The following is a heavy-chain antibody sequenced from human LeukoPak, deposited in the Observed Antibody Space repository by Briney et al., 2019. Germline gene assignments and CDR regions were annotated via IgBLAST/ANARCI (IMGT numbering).Heavy chain of an antibody. CDR3: AKRMFYDFWSGFDY. J-gene: IGHJ4*02. D-gene: IGHD3-3*01. CDR2: VSVTGDTT. Sequence: GGSLRLSCAASGFTFSSYAMSWVRQAPGEGLEWVSAVSVTGDTTYYADSVKGRFTISRDNSKNTLYLQMNSLRVEDTAVYYCAKRMFYDFWSGFDYWGQGTLVTVSS. V-gene: IGHV3-23*01. CDR1: GFTFSSYA.